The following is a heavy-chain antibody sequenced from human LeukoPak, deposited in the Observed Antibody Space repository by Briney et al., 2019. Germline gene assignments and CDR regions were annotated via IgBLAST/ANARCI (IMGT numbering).Heavy chain of an antibody. V-gene: IGHV3-30*02. J-gene: IGHJ4*02. CDR2: IRYDGSNK. Sequence: GGSLRLSCAASGFTFSSYGMHWARQAPGKGLEWVAFIRYDGSNKYYADSVKGRFTISRDNSKNTLYLQMNSLRAEDTAVYYCAKVPSYDFWSGYDCWGQGTLVTVSS. CDR3: AKVPSYDFWSGYDC. CDR1: GFTFSSYG. D-gene: IGHD3-3*01.